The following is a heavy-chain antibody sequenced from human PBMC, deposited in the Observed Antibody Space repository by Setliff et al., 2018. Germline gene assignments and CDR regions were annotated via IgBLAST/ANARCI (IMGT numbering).Heavy chain of an antibody. CDR2: INPHGSEK. CDR1: GLSYINDW. V-gene: IGHV3-7*01. Sequence: PGGSLRLSCTASGLSYINDWVSWVRQAPGKGLEWLASINPHGSEKYYADSVKGRFTIFRDNSKNTLYLQMNSLRADDTAMYYCARDLFRNSGGLYCWGQGTLVTVSS. J-gene: IGHJ4*02. D-gene: IGHD1-7*01. CDR3: ARDLFRNSGGLYC.